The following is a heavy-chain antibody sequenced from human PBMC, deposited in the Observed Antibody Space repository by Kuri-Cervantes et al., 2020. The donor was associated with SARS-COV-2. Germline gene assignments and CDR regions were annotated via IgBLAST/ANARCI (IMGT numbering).Heavy chain of an antibody. D-gene: IGHD3-22*01. CDR3: TTEYYYDSSGYYQYDY. CDR1: GFTFDDYA. J-gene: IGHJ4*02. Sequence: GGSLRLSCAASGFTFDDYAMHWVRQAPGKGLEWVSGVSWNSGSIGYADSVKGRFTISRDNAKNSLYLQMNSLKTEDTAVYYCTTEYYYDSSGYYQYDYWGQGTLVTVSS. V-gene: IGHV3-9*01. CDR2: VSWNSGSI.